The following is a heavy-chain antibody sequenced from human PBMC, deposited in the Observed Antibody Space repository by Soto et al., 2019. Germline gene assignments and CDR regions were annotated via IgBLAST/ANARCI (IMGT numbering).Heavy chain of an antibody. V-gene: IGHV1-69*13. J-gene: IGHJ6*02. CDR2: IIPIFGTA. D-gene: IGHD3-3*01. Sequence: SVKVSCKASGGTFSSYSISWVRQAPGQGLEWMGGIIPIFGTANYAQKFQGRVTITADESTSTAYMELSSLRSEDTAVYYCARGGAYYDFWSGYPYGMDVWGQGTTVTVSS. CDR3: ARGGAYYDFWSGYPYGMDV. CDR1: GGTFSSYS.